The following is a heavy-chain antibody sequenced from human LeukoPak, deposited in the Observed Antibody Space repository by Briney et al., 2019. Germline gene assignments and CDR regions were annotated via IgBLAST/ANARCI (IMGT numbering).Heavy chain of an antibody. Sequence: PGGSLRLSCAASGFTFSSYSMNWVRQAPGKGLEWVSSISSSSSYIYYADSVKGRFTISRDNAKNSLYLQMNSLRAEDTAVYYCARRPPSARLLQQWLVHPFDYWGQGTLVTVSS. V-gene: IGHV3-21*01. CDR1: GFTFSSYS. D-gene: IGHD6-19*01. J-gene: IGHJ4*02. CDR2: ISSSSSYI. CDR3: ARRPPSARLLQQWLVHPFDY.